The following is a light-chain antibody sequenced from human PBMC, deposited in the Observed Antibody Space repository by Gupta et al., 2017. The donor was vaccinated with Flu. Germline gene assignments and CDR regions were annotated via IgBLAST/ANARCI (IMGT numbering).Light chain of an antibody. J-gene: IGLJ2*01. V-gene: IGLV2-23*02. CDR2: EVN. CDR3: CSNARSSILV. CDR1: SSDVGSYNI. Sequence: QSALTQPAYVSGSPGQSITISCTGTSSDVGSYNIVSWYQQPPGNAPNVIIYEVNRRPAVVSNRFSGSKAGNTTSLTISGLQAEDDADYYSCSNARSSILVFGGGTKLTVL.